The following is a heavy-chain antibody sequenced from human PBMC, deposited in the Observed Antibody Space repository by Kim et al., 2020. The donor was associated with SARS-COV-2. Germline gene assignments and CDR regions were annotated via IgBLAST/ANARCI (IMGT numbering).Heavy chain of an antibody. CDR3: AKDGSITIFGVAPVAGYAYYGMDV. D-gene: IGHD3-3*01. Sequence: GGSLRLSCAASGFTFSSYAMSWVRQAPGKGREWVSAIRVSGGSTYYADSVKGRFTITRDTSKNTLYLQMNSLRSEDTAVYYCAKDGSITIFGVAPVAGYAYYGMDVWGQGTTVTVSS. CDR2: IRVSGGST. J-gene: IGHJ6*02. CDR1: GFTFSSYA. V-gene: IGHV3-23*01.